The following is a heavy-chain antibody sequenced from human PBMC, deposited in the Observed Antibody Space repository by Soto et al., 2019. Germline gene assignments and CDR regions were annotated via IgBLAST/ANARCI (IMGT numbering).Heavy chain of an antibody. V-gene: IGHV1-69*13. CDR3: ARDRYTAMLSFGWFDP. CDR2: IIPIFGTA. Sequence: SVKVSCKASGGTFSSYAISWVRQAPGQGLEWMGGIIPIFGTANYAQKFQGRITITADESTSTAYMELSSLRSEDTAVYYCARDRYTAMLSFGWFDPWGQGTLVTVSS. J-gene: IGHJ5*02. CDR1: GGTFSSYA. D-gene: IGHD5-18*01.